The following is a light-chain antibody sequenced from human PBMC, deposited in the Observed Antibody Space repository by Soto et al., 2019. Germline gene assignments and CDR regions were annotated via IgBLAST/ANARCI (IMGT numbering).Light chain of an antibody. CDR3: SSYTSSSTWV. CDR2: DVT. V-gene: IGLV2-14*03. CDR1: SS. Sequence: QSVLTQPASVSGSPGQSIAISCTGASSVSWYQHHPDKAPKLIIYDVTSRPAGVSDRFSGSISGNTASLTISGLQAEDEAEYYCSSYTSSSTWVFGGGTKLTVL. J-gene: IGLJ3*02.